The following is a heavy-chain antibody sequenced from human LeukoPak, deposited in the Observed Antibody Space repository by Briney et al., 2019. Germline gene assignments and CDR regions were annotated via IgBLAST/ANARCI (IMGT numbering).Heavy chain of an antibody. CDR1: GFTFSSYA. V-gene: IGHV3-23*01. CDR3: AKAGFKVRYFDWLLCYFDY. J-gene: IGHJ4*02. Sequence: GSLRLSCAASGFTFSSYAMSWVRQAPGKGLEWVSAISGSGGSTYYADSVKGRFTISRDNSKNTLYLQMNSLRAEDTAVYYCAKAGFKVRYFDWLLCYFDYWGQGTLVTVSS. CDR2: ISGSGGST. D-gene: IGHD3-9*01.